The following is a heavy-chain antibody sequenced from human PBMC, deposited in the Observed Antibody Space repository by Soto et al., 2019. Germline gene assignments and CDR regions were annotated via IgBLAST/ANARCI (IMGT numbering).Heavy chain of an antibody. D-gene: IGHD3-10*01. CDR1: GGSISSYY. CDR3: ARDRGYFDS. V-gene: IGHV4-59*12. CDR2: IYYSGST. Sequence: SETLSLTCTVSGGSISSYYWSWIRQPPGKGLEWIGYIYYSGSTNYNPSLKSRVTISVDTSKNQFSLKLSSVTAEDTAVYYCARDRGYFDSWGQGTLDTVSS. J-gene: IGHJ4*02.